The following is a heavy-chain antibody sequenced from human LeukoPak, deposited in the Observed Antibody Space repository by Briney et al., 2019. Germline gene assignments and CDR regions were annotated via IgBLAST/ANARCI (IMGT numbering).Heavy chain of an antibody. D-gene: IGHD3-9*01. J-gene: IGHJ3*02. CDR3: AHAQVSLVLRYFDWSKRVDAFDI. CDR2: IYWNDDK. V-gene: IGHV2-5*01. Sequence: SGPTLVNPTQTLTLTCTFSGFSLSTSGVGVGWIRQPPGKALEWLALIYWNDDKRYSPSLKSRLTITKDTSKNQVVLTMTNMDPVDTATYYCAHAQVSLVLRYFDWSKRVDAFDIWGQGTMVTVSS. CDR1: GFSLSTSGVG.